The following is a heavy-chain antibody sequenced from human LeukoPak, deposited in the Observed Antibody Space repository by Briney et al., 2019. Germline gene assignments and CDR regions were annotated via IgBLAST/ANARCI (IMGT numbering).Heavy chain of an antibody. Sequence: PSETLSLTCTVSGGSISSYYWGWIRQPPGKGLEWIGSIYHSGSTYYNPSLKSRVTISVDTSKNQFSLKLSSVTAADTAVYYCARGTTVVTPGGYWGQGTLVTVSS. CDR1: GGSISSYY. V-gene: IGHV4-38-2*02. D-gene: IGHD4-23*01. J-gene: IGHJ4*02. CDR3: ARGTTVVTPGGY. CDR2: IYHSGST.